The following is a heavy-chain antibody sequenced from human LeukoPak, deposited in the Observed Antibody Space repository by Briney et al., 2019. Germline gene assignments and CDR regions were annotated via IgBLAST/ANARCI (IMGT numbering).Heavy chain of an antibody. CDR3: AKEGGIAARPAYYYYYMDV. CDR2: ISSSSSYI. D-gene: IGHD6-6*01. Sequence: SGGSLRLSCAASGFTFSSYSMNWVRQAPGKGLEWVSSISSSSSYIYYADSVKGRFTISRDNSKNSLYLQMNSLRAEDTALYYCAKEGGIAARPAYYYYYMDVWGKGTTVTVSS. J-gene: IGHJ6*03. CDR1: GFTFSSYS. V-gene: IGHV3-21*04.